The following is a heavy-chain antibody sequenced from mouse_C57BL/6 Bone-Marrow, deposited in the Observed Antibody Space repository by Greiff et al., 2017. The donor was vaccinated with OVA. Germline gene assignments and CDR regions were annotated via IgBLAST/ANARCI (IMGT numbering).Heavy chain of an antibody. D-gene: IGHD3-3*01. J-gene: IGHJ2*01. V-gene: IGHV5-4*01. CDR3: ARDRLYYFDY. Sequence: EVMLVESGGGLVKPGGSLKLSCAASGFTFSSYAMSWVRQTPDKRLEWVATISDGGSYTYYPDNVKGRFTTSRDNAKNNLSLQMSHLKSEDTAMYYCARDRLYYFDYWGQGTTLTVSS. CDR2: ISDGGSYT. CDR1: GFTFSSYA.